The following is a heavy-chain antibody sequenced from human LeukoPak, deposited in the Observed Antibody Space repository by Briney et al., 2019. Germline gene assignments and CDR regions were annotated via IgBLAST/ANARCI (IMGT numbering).Heavy chain of an antibody. V-gene: IGHV3-21*01. CDR3: ARENWYLYDY. D-gene: IGHD1-7*01. CDR2: VSSGSNYI. J-gene: IGHJ4*02. Sequence: GSLRLSCAASGFTFSTYSMNWVRQAPGNGLEWVSSVSSGSNYIYYADSVKGRFTISRDNAKNSLYLQMNSLRAEDTAVYYCARENWYLYDYWGQGTLVTVSS. CDR1: GFTFSTYS.